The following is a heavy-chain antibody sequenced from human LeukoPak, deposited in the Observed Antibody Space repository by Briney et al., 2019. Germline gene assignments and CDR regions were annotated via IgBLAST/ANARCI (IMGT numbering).Heavy chain of an antibody. CDR1: GGSISSGGYY. CDR2: IYYSGSS. V-gene: IGHV4-31*03. CDR3: ARGTMTTYDY. D-gene: IGHD1-1*01. Sequence: SQTLSLTCTVSGGSISSGGYYWSWIRQHPGKGLEWIGYIYYSGSSCYNPSLKSRVTISEDTSMNQVSLKLTSVTAADTAVYYCARGTMTTYDYWGQGTLVTVSS. J-gene: IGHJ4*02.